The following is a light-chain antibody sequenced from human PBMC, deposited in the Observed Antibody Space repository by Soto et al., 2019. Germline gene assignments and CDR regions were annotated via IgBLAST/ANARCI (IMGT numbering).Light chain of an antibody. CDR2: RAS. V-gene: IGKV3-20*01. CDR3: QQYSSSSLT. Sequence: EIVLTQSPGTLSLSPGERATLSCRASQSLISFYLAWYQQKPGQAPRLLIYRASNRATGIPDRFSGSGSGTDFTLTISRLEPEDFAVYYCQQYSSSSLTFGGGTKVEIK. CDR1: QSLISFY. J-gene: IGKJ4*01.